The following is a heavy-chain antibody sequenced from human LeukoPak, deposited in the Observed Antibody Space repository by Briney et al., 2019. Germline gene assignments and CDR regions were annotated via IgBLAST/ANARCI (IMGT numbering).Heavy chain of an antibody. V-gene: IGHV3-11*04. D-gene: IGHD5-12*01. CDR2: ISSSGSTI. J-gene: IGHJ4*02. CDR1: GFTFSDYY. CDR3: ARMSYGYDYEPVDNDY. Sequence: GGSLRLSCAASGFTFSDYYMSWIRQAPGKGLEWVSYISSSGSTIYYADSVKGRFTISRDNAKNSLYLQMNSLRAEDTAVYYCARMSYGYDYEPVDNDYWGQGTLVTVSS.